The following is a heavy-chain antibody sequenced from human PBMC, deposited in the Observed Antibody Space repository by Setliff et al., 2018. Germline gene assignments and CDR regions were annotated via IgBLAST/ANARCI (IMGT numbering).Heavy chain of an antibody. CDR2: INHSGST. D-gene: IGHD1-26*01. J-gene: IGHJ3*02. CDR1: GFSFSDYY. Sequence: LRLSCAASGFSFSDYYMMWIRQAPGKGLEWIGEINHSGSTNYNPSLKSRVTISVDTSKNQLSLDLTSVTAADTAVYYCARDRQTAFYPQQWELLTYDAFDIWGQGTMVTVSS. CDR3: ARDRQTAFYPQQWELLTYDAFDI. V-gene: IGHV4-34*01.